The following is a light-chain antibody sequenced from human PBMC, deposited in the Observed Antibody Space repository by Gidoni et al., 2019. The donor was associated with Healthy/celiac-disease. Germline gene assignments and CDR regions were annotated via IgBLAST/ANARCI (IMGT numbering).Light chain of an antibody. CDR3: QQYGSSPPLT. V-gene: IGKV3-20*01. J-gene: IGKJ4*01. CDR1: QSVSSSY. CDR2: GAS. Sequence: ELVLTQSPGTLSLSPGERATLSCRASQSVSSSYLAWYQQQPGQAPRLLIYGASSRATGIPDRFSGSGSGTDFTLTISRLVPEDFAVYYCQQYGSSPPLTFGGGTKVEIK.